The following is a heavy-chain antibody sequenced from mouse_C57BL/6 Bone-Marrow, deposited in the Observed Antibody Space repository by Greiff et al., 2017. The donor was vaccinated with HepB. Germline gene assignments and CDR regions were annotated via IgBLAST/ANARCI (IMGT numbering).Heavy chain of an antibody. CDR2: IYPRSGNT. V-gene: IGHV1-81*01. CDR1: GYTFTSYG. Sequence: LVESGAELARPGASVKLSCKASGYTFTSYGISWVKQRTGQGLEWIGEIYPRSGNTYYNEKFKGKATLTADKSSSTAYMELRSLTSEDSAVYFCARSGFRDFDYWGQGTTRTVSS. J-gene: IGHJ2*01. D-gene: IGHD3-1*01. CDR3: ARSGFRDFDY.